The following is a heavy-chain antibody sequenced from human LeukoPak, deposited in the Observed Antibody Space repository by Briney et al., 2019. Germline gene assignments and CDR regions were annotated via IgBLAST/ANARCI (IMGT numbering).Heavy chain of an antibody. J-gene: IGHJ6*02. V-gene: IGHV3-64*04. Sequence: GGSLRLSCAASGFTFSSHGMHWVRQAPGKGLEYVSAISSNGGSTYYADSVKGRFTISRDNSKNTLYLQMNSLRAEDTAVYYCAKDSYGDYYYYGMDVWGQGTTVTVSS. D-gene: IGHD4-17*01. CDR2: ISSNGGST. CDR3: AKDSYGDYYYYGMDV. CDR1: GFTFSSHG.